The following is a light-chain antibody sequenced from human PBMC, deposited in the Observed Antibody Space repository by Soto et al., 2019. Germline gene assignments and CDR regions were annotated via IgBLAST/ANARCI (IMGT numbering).Light chain of an antibody. Sequence: EIVLTQSPGTLSLSPGERATLSCRASQSVSSSYLAWYQQKPGQAPRLLIYGASSRASGIPDRFSGSGSGTDFTFTISRLEPEDFAVYYCQQYGSSPGTFGQGTKVDNK. CDR3: QQYGSSPGT. V-gene: IGKV3-20*01. J-gene: IGKJ1*01. CDR2: GAS. CDR1: QSVSSSY.